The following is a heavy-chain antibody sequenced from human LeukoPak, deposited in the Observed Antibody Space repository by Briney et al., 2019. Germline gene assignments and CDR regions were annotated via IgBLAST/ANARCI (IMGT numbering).Heavy chain of an antibody. CDR2: ISYDGSNK. CDR1: GFTFSSYA. Sequence: GRSLRLSCAASGFTFSSYAMRWVRQAPGKGLEWVAVISYDGSNKYYADSVKGRFTISRDNSKNTLYLQMNSLRAEDTAVYYCARDGHVLRFLEWKPPYYGMDVWGQGTTVTVSS. D-gene: IGHD3-3*01. J-gene: IGHJ6*02. V-gene: IGHV3-30-3*01. CDR3: ARDGHVLRFLEWKPPYYGMDV.